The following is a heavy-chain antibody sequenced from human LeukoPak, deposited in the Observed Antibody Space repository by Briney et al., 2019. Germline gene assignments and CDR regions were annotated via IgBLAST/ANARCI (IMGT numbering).Heavy chain of an antibody. D-gene: IGHD3-22*01. J-gene: IGHJ4*02. CDR1: GFTVSSNS. Sequence: GGSLRLSCTVSGFTVSSNSMSWVRQAPGKGLEWVSFIYSDNTHYSDSVKGRFTISRDNAKNSLYLQMNSLRAEDTAVYYCARDEDSDFDYWGQGTLVTVSS. CDR2: IYSDNT. V-gene: IGHV3-53*01. CDR3: ARDEDSDFDY.